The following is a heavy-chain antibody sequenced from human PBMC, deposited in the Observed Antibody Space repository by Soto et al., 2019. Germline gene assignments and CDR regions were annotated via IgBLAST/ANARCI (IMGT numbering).Heavy chain of an antibody. J-gene: IGHJ4*02. CDR1: GFTFSDYA. CDR3: AKGGRQWMVTSDFNY. Sequence: VQLVESGGGVVQPGRSLRLSCAASGFTFSDYAMHWVRQAPGKGLEWVAVVSHDGRNTHYADSVEGRFTISRDSSKNTVSLEVTSLRAEDTAVYYCAKGGRQWMVTSDFNYWGQGALVTVSS. D-gene: IGHD6-19*01. CDR2: VSHDGRNT. V-gene: IGHV3-30*18.